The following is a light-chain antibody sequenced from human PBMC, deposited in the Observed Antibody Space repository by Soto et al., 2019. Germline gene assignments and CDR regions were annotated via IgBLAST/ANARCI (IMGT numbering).Light chain of an antibody. CDR2: SYN. CDR3: AAWDDSLNGYV. V-gene: IGLV1-44*01. Sequence: QSVLTQPPSASGTPGLRVTISCSGSSSNIGSNTVNWYQQLPGTAPKLLIYSYNQRPSGVPDRFSGSKSVTSASLAISGLQSEDEADYYCAAWDDSLNGYVFGTGTKVTVL. J-gene: IGLJ1*01. CDR1: SSNIGSNT.